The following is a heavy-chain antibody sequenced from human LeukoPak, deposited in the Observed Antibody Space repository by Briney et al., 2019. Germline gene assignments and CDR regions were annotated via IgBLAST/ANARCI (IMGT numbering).Heavy chain of an antibody. J-gene: IGHJ4*02. Sequence: GGSLRLSCAASGFTFSSYAMHWVRQAPGKGLEWVAVISYDGSNIYYADSVKGRFTISRDNSKNTLYLRMNSLRAEDTAVYYCARSYYEYYYDSSGYYRPYFDYWGQGTLVTVSS. CDR1: GFTFSSYA. D-gene: IGHD3-22*01. CDR3: ARSYYEYYYDSSGYYRPYFDY. CDR2: ISYDGSNI. V-gene: IGHV3-30*04.